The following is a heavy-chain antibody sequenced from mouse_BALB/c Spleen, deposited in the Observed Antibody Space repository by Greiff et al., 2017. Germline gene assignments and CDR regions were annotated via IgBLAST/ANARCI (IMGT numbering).Heavy chain of an antibody. V-gene: IGHV5-6*01. CDR2: ISSGGSYT. CDR3: ASPYDHYAMDY. CDR1: GFTFSSYG. Sequence: EVKLMESGGDLVKPGGSLKLSCAASGFTFSSYGMSWVRQTPDKRLEWVATISSGGSYTYYPDSVKGRFTISRDNAKNTLYLQMSSLKSEDTAMYYCASPYDHYAMDYWGQGTSVTVSS. D-gene: IGHD2-3*01. J-gene: IGHJ4*01.